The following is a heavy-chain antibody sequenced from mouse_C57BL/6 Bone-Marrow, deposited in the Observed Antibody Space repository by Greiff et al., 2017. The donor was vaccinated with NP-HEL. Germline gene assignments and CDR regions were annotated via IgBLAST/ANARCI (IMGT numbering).Heavy chain of an antibody. J-gene: IGHJ3*01. D-gene: IGHD2-2*01. CDR3: VRHGSDSPFAY. V-gene: IGHV10-1*01. CDR2: IRSKSNNYAT. CDR1: GFSFNTYA. Sequence: GGGLVQPKGSLKLSCAASGFSFNTYAMNWVRQAPGKGLEWVARIRSKSNNYATYYADSVKDRFTISRDDSESMLYLQMNNLKTEDTAMYYCVRHGSDSPFAYWGQGTLVTVSA.